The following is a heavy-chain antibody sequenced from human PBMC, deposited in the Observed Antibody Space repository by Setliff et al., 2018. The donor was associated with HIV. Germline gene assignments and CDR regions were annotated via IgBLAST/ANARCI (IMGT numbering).Heavy chain of an antibody. V-gene: IGHV1-18*04. CDR2: ISPNNGDT. CDR3: ARGAYYYDSSGYYGY. J-gene: IGHJ4*02. D-gene: IGHD3-22*01. Sequence: RASVKVSCKASGYTFTDYFMHWVRQAPGQGLEWMGWISPNNGDTTYARKFQGRVTMTTDTSTSTAYMELRSLRSDDTAVYYCARGAYYYDSSGYYGYWGQGTLVTVSS. CDR1: GYTFTDYF.